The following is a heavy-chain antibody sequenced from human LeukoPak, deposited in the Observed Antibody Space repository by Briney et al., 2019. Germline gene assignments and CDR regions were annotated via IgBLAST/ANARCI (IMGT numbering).Heavy chain of an antibody. V-gene: IGHV4-39*01. Sequence: PSETLSLTCTVSGGSISSSSYYWGWIRQPPGKGLEWIGSIYHSGSTYYNPSLKSRVTISVDTSKNQFSLKLSSVTAADTAVYYCARQALWFGEGGDNWFDPWGQGTLVTVSS. CDR2: IYHSGST. CDR3: ARQALWFGEGGDNWFDP. D-gene: IGHD3-10*01. CDR1: GGSISSSSYY. J-gene: IGHJ5*02.